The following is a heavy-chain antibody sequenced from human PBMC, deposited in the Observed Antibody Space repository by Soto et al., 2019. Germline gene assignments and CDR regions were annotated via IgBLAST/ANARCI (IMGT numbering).Heavy chain of an antibody. CDR1: GYTFTGYY. V-gene: IGHV1-2*02. D-gene: IGHD4-17*01. CDR3: ARDAPSNGDSRDYCYGMDV. CDR2: INPNSGGT. J-gene: IGHJ6*02. Sequence: QVQLVQSGAEVKKPGASVKVSCKASGYTFTGYYMHWVRQAPGQGLEWMGWINPNSGGTNYAQKFQGRVTMTSDTSISTAYMELSRLRSDDTAVYYCARDAPSNGDSRDYCYGMDVWGQGTTVTVSS.